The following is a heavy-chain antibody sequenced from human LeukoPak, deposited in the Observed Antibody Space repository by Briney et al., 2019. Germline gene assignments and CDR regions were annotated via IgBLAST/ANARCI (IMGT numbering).Heavy chain of an antibody. J-gene: IGHJ5*02. V-gene: IGHV3-21*01. Sequence: PGGSLRLSCAASGFTFSSYSMNWVRQAPGKGLEWVSSISSSSSYIYYADSVKGRFTISRDNAKNSPYLQMNSLRAEDTAVYYCARRRDIVVVPAAYNWFDPWGQGTLVTVSS. D-gene: IGHD2-2*01. CDR3: ARRRDIVVVPAAYNWFDP. CDR2: ISSSSSYI. CDR1: GFTFSSYS.